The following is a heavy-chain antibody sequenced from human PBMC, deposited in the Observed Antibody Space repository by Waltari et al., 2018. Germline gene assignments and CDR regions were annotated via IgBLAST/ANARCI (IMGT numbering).Heavy chain of an antibody. J-gene: IGHJ4*02. V-gene: IGHV3-9*01. CDR2: ISWNSGSI. CDR1: GFTFDDYA. Sequence: EVQLVESGGGLVQPGRSLRLSCAASGFTFDDYAMHWVRQAPGKGLEWVSGISWNSGSIGYADSVKGRFTISRDNAKNSLYLQMNSLRAEDTALYYCAKAKTGSYFDYWGQGTLVTVSS. CDR3: AKAKTGSYFDY.